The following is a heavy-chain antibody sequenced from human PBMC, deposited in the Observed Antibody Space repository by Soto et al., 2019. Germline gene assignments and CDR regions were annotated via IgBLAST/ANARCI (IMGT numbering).Heavy chain of an antibody. Sequence: QVQVIQSGAEVKKPGSSVKVSCQVSGGILSTYAISWLRQAPGQGLEWMGGIIPIFGTPNYAQNFQGRVTITADESTSTAYMELSGLRSEDTAVYYCARDRDDYGSGNYYNRIDFWGQGPLVTVSS. CDR3: ARDRDDYGSGNYYNRIDF. D-gene: IGHD3-10*01. CDR1: GGILSTYA. J-gene: IGHJ4*02. V-gene: IGHV1-69*01. CDR2: IIPIFGTP.